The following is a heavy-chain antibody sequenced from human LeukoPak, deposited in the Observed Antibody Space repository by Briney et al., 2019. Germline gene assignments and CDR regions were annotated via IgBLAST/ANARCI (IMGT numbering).Heavy chain of an antibody. D-gene: IGHD3-9*01. CDR2: IYTSGST. V-gene: IGHV4-4*07. J-gene: IGHJ4*02. CDR3: ARLHYDILTGIMGFDY. CDR1: GGSISSYY. Sequence: PSETLSLTCTVSGGSISSYYWSWIRQPAGKGLEWIGRIYTSGSTNYNPSLKSRVTMSVDTSKNQFSLKLSSVTAADTAVYYCARLHYDILTGIMGFDYWGQGTLVTVSS.